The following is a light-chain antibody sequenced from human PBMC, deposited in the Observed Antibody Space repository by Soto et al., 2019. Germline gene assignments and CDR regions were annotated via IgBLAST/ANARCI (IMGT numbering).Light chain of an antibody. CDR2: TAS. J-gene: IGKJ4*01. Sequence: DIQLTQSPSFLSASVGDRVTITCRASQGISSYLAWYQQRPGKAPKLLIYTASTLQYGVPSRFSGSGSGTGFTLTISSLQPEDSATYYCQQLNGYPLTFGGGTKVEVK. V-gene: IGKV1-9*01. CDR1: QGISSY. CDR3: QQLNGYPLT.